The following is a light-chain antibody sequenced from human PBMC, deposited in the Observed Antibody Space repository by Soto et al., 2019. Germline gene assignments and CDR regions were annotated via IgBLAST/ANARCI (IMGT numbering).Light chain of an antibody. CDR3: QQSLTMPIT. CDR1: QSINNY. J-gene: IGKJ5*01. CDR2: SAS. V-gene: IGKV1-39*01. Sequence: DIQMTQSPASLSVSVGDRVTITCRASQSINNYLNWYLQRPGQAPKLLIRSASTLQHGVPSRFSGSGSRTEFPLTIADLQPDDFGTYYCQQSLTMPITFGHGTRLDIK.